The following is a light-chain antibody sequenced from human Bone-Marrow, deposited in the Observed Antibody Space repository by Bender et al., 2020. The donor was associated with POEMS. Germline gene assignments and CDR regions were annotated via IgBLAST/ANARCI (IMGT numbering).Light chain of an antibody. CDR2: EGD. Sequence: QSALTQPASVSGSPGQSITVSCTGTSSDVGSYDLVSWYQHHPGNAPKLILYEGDKRPSGVSNRFSGSKSGNTASLTISGLQAEDEADYYCSSYTSSSTLVFGGGTKLTVL. CDR1: SSDVGSYDL. V-gene: IGLV2-14*02. CDR3: SSYTSSSTLV. J-gene: IGLJ2*01.